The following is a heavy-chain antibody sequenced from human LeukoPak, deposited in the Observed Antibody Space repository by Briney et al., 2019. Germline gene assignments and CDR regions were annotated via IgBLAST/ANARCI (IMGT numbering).Heavy chain of an antibody. J-gene: IGHJ3*02. CDR2: IIPIFGTA. Sequence: SSVKFSCKASGGTFSSYAISWVRRAPGQGLEWMGGIIPIFGTANYAQKFQGRVTITADESTSTAYMELSSLRSEATAVYYCARDQMATIIAFDIWGQGTMVTVSS. V-gene: IGHV1-69*01. CDR1: GGTFSSYA. CDR3: ARDQMATIIAFDI. D-gene: IGHD5-24*01.